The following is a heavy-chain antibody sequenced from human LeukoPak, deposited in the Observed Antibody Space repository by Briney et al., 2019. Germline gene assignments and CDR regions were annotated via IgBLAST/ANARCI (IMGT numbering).Heavy chain of an antibody. CDR2: IYTSGST. D-gene: IGHD2-2*01. V-gene: IGHV4-61*02. CDR3: AREGRYCSSTSCYWGTGLYNWFDP. Sequence: PSETLSLTCTVSGGSISSGRYYWSWIRQPAGKGLEWIGRIYTSGSTNYNPSLKSRVTISVDTSKNQFSLKLSSVTAADTAVYYCAREGRYCSSTSCYWGTGLYNWFDPWGQGTLVTVSS. J-gene: IGHJ5*02. CDR1: GGSISSGRYY.